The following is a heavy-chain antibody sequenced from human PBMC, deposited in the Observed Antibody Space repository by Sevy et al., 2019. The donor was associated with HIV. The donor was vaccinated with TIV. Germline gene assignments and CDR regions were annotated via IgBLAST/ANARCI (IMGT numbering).Heavy chain of an antibody. V-gene: IGHV3-20*04. CDR3: AREGGSCSSTSCYGAYYYGMDV. Sequence: GGSLRLSCAASGFTFDDYGMSWVRQAPGKGLEWVSGINWNGGSTGYADSVKGRFTISRDNAKNSLYLQMNSLRAEDTAXYYCAREGGSCSSTSCYGAYYYGMDVWGQGTTVTVSS. D-gene: IGHD2-2*01. CDR2: INWNGGST. J-gene: IGHJ6*02. CDR1: GFTFDDYG.